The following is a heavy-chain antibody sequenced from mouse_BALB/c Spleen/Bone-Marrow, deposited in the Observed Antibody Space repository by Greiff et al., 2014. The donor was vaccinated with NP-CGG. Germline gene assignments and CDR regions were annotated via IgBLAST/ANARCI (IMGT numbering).Heavy chain of an antibody. V-gene: IGHV1-67*01. CDR2: ISTYSGNK. CDR1: GYKFNDSA. CDR3: ARGYYGSSYLFAY. Sequence: QVQLKQSGPELVRPGVSVKISCKGSGYKFNDSALHWVKQSHEKSLEWIGVISTYSGNKNYNQKFKGKATMTVDKSSSTAYMELAIVTSEDSAIDYCARGYYGSSYLFAYWGQGTLVTVSA. D-gene: IGHD1-1*01. J-gene: IGHJ3*01.